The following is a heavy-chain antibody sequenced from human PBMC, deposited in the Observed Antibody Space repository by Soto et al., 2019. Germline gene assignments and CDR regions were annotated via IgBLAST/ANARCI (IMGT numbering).Heavy chain of an antibody. V-gene: IGHV3-30-3*01. CDR3: ARHLKAHYDY. J-gene: IGHJ4*02. Sequence: GGSLRLSCAASGFTFSSYAMHWVRQAPGKGLEWVAVISYDGSNKYYADSVKGRFTISRDNSKNTLYLQMNSLRAEDTAVYYCARHLKAHYDYWGQGTLVTVSS. CDR2: ISYDGSNK. CDR1: GFTFSSYA.